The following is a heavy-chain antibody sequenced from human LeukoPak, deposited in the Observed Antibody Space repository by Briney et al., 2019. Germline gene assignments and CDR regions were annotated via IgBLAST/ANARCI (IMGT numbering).Heavy chain of an antibody. J-gene: IGHJ5*02. D-gene: IGHD5-18*01. V-gene: IGHV4-30-4*02. CDR2: IYYSGST. CDR3: ARDGRGLYSYVENWFDP. CDR1: GGSISSGDYY. Sequence: SETLSLTCTVSGGSISSGDYYWSWIRQPPGKGLEWIGYIYYSGSTYYNPSLKSRVTISVDTSKNQFSLKLNSVTTADTAVYYCARDGRGLYSYVENWFDPWGQGTLVTVSS.